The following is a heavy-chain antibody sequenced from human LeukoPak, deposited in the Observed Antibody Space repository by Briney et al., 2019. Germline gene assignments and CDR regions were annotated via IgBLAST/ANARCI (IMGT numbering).Heavy chain of an antibody. D-gene: IGHD2-21*01. CDR1: GFTFSSYA. V-gene: IGHV3-23*01. Sequence: GGSLRLYCAASGFTFSSYAMSWVRQAPGKGLEWVSAISGSGGSTYYADSVKGRFTISRDNSKNTLYLQMNSLRAEDTAVYYCAKDLVRGATLRGGAIGYWGQGTLVTVSS. CDR3: AKDLVRGATLRGGAIGY. J-gene: IGHJ4*02. CDR2: ISGSGGST.